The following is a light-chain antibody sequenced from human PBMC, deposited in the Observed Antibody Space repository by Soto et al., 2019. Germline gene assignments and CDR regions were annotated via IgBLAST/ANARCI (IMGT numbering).Light chain of an antibody. CDR3: QQYGSSPLVT. Sequence: EIVLTQSPGTLSLSPGERATLSCRASQSVSSSYLAWYQQKPGQAPRLLIYGESSRATGIPDRFSGSGSGTDFTLTISRLEPEDFAVYYCQQYGSSPLVTFGQGTRLEIK. J-gene: IGKJ5*01. CDR2: GES. CDR1: QSVSSSY. V-gene: IGKV3-20*01.